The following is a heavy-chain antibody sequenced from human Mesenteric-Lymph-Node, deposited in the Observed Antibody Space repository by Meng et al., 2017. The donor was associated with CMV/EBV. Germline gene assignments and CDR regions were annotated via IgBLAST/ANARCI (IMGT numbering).Heavy chain of an antibody. V-gene: IGHV3-30-3*01. CDR2: ISYDGSSK. CDR1: GFTFSSYA. Sequence: GESLKISCAASGFTFSSYAMHWVRQAPGKGLEWVTLISYDGSSKYYADSVKGRFTISRDNSKNTLYLQMNSLRGEDTAVYYCARANQPRTYYYGMDVWGQGTTVTVSS. CDR3: ARANQPRTYYYGMDV. J-gene: IGHJ6*02. D-gene: IGHD1-14*01.